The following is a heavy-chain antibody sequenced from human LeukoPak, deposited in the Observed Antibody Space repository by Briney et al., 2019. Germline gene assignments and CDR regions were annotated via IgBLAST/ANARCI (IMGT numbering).Heavy chain of an antibody. CDR3: ARGAVTTLDYYGMDV. V-gene: IGHV3-53*01. D-gene: IGHD4-17*01. Sequence: PGGSLRLSCAASGFTVSSNYMSWVRQAPGKGLEWVSVIYSGGSTYYADSVKGRFTISRDNSKNTLYLQMNSRRAEDTAVYFCARGAVTTLDYYGMDVWGQGTTVTVSS. CDR2: IYSGGST. J-gene: IGHJ6*02. CDR1: GFTVSSNY.